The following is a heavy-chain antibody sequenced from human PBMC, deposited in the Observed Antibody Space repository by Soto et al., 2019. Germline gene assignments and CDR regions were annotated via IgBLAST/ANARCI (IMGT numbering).Heavy chain of an antibody. V-gene: IGHV4-61*03. CDR1: GGSVSSGTYY. CDR2: IFYSGST. D-gene: IGHD2-15*01. Sequence: QVQLQESGPGLVKPSETLSLTCSVSGGSVSSGTYYWSWIRQPPGKGLEWIGYIFYSGSTNYNPSLKSRVTISVDTSKHHFSLKLSSVTAADTAVYYCARVPRRSAPGYYFDYWGQGTLVTVSS. CDR3: ARVPRRSAPGYYFDY. J-gene: IGHJ4*02.